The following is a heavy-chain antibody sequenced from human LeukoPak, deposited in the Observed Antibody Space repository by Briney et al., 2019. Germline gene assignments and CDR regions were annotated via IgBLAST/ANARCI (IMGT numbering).Heavy chain of an antibody. V-gene: IGHV4-59*08. D-gene: IGHD2-2*02. J-gene: IGHJ4*02. CDR1: GGSISSYY. CDR2: IYYTGNS. CDR3: ARRYTNSWFFDY. Sequence: SETLSLTCTVSGGSISSYYWSWIRQPPGKGLEWLGYIYYTGNSNYNPSLESRVTISLDTSTNQFSPRLSSVTAADTAVYYCARRYTNSWFFDYWGQGALVTVSS.